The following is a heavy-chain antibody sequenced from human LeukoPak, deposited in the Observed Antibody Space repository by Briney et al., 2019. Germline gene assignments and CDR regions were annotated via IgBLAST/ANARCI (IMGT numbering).Heavy chain of an antibody. D-gene: IGHD3-9*01. Sequence: PSETLSLTCAVCGGSFSGYYWTWIRQPPGKGLEWIGEINHSGSTNYNPSLKSRVTISVDTSKNQFSLKLSSVTAADTAVYYCARGYTYYDILTGYSNTLYYFDYWGQGTLVTVSS. J-gene: IGHJ4*02. V-gene: IGHV4-34*01. CDR1: GGSFSGYY. CDR2: INHSGST. CDR3: ARGYTYYDILTGYSNTLYYFDY.